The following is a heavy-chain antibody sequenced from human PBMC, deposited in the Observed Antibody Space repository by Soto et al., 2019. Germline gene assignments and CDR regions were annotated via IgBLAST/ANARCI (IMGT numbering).Heavy chain of an antibody. V-gene: IGHV3-30*04. CDR3: ARAAEYTGSYFYYYGMDV. CDR2: ISSDGRDK. Sequence: QVQLVESGGGVVQPGGSLRLSCAASGFTFNRYAIHWVRQAPGKGLEWVVLISSDGRDKYYADSVKGRFTISRDKSKNTLSLQMNCLETEDTAVYYCARAAEYTGSYFYYYGMDVWGQGTTVAVSS. J-gene: IGHJ6*02. CDR1: GFTFNRYA. D-gene: IGHD1-26*01.